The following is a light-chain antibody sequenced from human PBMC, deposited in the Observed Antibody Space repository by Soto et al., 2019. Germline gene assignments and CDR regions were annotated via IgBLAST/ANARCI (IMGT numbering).Light chain of an antibody. CDR1: SSNIGAGYD. Sequence: QPVLTQPPSVSGAPGQRVTISCTGSSSNIGAGYDVHWYQQLPGTAPKLLIYGNSNRPSGVPDRFSGSKSGTSASLAITRLQAEDEADYYCQSYDSSPQVVFGGGTQLTVL. CDR3: QSYDSSPQVV. V-gene: IGLV1-40*01. CDR2: GNS. J-gene: IGLJ2*01.